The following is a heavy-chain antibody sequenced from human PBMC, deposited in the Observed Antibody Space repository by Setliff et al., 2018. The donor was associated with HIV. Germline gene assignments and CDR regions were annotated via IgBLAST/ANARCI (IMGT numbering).Heavy chain of an antibody. Sequence: PSETLSLTCNVSGFSISSNYYWGWVRQPPGRGLEWIGNIYHSGTAYYNPSFKTRVAISIDTSKNYVSLKLRSLTAADTAIYYCARDPRGLLSPVPRGYFDYWGQGARVTVSS. V-gene: IGHV4-38-2*02. D-gene: IGHD3-22*01. CDR2: IYHSGTA. J-gene: IGHJ4*02. CDR1: GFSISSNYY. CDR3: ARDPRGLLSPVPRGYFDY.